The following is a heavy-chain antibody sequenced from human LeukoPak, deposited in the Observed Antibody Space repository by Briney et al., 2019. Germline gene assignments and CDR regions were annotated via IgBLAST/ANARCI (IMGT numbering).Heavy chain of an antibody. CDR1: GYTFTGYY. CDR3: ARGGRYDVVVVPAAMNY. J-gene: IGHJ4*02. CDR2: INPNSGGT. V-gene: IGHV1-2*02. Sequence: ASVKVSCKASGYTFTGYYMHWVRQAPGQGLEWMGWINPNSGGTNYAQKLQGRVTMTRDTSISTAYMELSRLRSDDTAVYYCARGGRYDVVVVPAAMNYWGQGTLVTVSS. D-gene: IGHD2-2*01.